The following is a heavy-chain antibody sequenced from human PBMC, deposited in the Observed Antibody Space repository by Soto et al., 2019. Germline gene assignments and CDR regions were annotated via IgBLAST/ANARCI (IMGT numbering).Heavy chain of an antibody. V-gene: IGHV3-30*18. D-gene: IGHD1-26*01. J-gene: IGHJ6*02. CDR3: AKDRPSGSRPYYYGMDV. CDR2: ISYDGSNK. Sequence: QVQLVESGGGVVQPGRSLRLSCAASGFNFSSYGMHWVRQAPGKGLEWVAVISYDGSNKYYAVSVKGRFTISRDNSKNTLYLQRNSLRAEDTAVYYCAKDRPSGSRPYYYGMDVWGQGTTVTVSS. CDR1: GFNFSSYG.